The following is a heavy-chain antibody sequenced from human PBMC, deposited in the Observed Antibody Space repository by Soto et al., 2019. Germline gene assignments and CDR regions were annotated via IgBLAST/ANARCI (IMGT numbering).Heavy chain of an antibody. V-gene: IGHV1-24*01. CDR3: AVTPDPAGWFDP. CDR1: GSTLTELS. J-gene: IGHJ5*02. CDR2: FXPEDGXT. Sequence: GXSVKVSCKVSGSTLTELSMHWVRQAPGKGLEWMGGFXPEDGXTIYAQQFQGXXTMTEDTXXDTDYMELSSLRTQDTALYYCAVTPDPAGWFDPWGQGTLATVSS. D-gene: IGHD4-4*01.